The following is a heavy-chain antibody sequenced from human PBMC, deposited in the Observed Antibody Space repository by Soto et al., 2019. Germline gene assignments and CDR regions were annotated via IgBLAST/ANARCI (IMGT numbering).Heavy chain of an antibody. CDR3: ARARPPYYDFWSGSPRFDP. J-gene: IGHJ5*02. D-gene: IGHD3-3*01. Sequence: ASVKVSCKASGYNFTGYYMHWVRQAPGQGLEWMGWINPNSGGTNYAQKFQGWVTMTRDTSISTAYMELSRLRSDDTAVYYCARARPPYYDFWSGSPRFDPWGQGTLVTVSS. CDR1: GYNFTGYY. V-gene: IGHV1-2*04. CDR2: INPNSGGT.